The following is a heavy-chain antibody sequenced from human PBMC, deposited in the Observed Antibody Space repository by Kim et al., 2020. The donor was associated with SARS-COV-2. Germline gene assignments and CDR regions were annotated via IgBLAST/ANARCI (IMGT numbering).Heavy chain of an antibody. CDR2: T. V-gene: IGHV1-46*01. Sequence: TSYAQKFQSRVTMTRDASASTVYMELSSLGSEDTAVYYCARDGVFRGPDYWGQGTLVTVSS. D-gene: IGHD3-16*01. CDR3: ARDGVFRGPDY. J-gene: IGHJ4*02.